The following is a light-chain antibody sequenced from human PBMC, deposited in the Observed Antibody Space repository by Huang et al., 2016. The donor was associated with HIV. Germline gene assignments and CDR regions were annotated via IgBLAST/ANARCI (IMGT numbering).Light chain of an antibody. CDR1: QSVSSNY. J-gene: IGKJ3*01. CDR3: QQYGGSPPFT. V-gene: IGKV3-20*01. CDR2: GAH. Sequence: EIVLTQSPGTVSLSPGERATLSCRASQSVSSNYLAWFQQKRGQATRLLIYGAHSRATGIPDMFNGSGSGTDFTLTIDRLQSEDCAVYYCQQYGGSPPFTFGPGIKVDIK.